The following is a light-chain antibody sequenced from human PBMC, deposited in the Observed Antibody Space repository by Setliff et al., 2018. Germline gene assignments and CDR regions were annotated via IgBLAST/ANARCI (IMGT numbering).Light chain of an antibody. CDR1: QSVGTF. J-gene: IGKJ5*01. CDR2: DAF. V-gene: IGKV3-11*01. CDR3: QHRSGWPVT. Sequence: EIVLTQSPATLSLSPGERATLSCRTSQSVGTFLNWYQQKLGQAPRLLILDAFNRATGIPARFSGSGSGTDFTLTINSPQPEDFAVYYCQHRSGWPVTFGQGTRLEIK.